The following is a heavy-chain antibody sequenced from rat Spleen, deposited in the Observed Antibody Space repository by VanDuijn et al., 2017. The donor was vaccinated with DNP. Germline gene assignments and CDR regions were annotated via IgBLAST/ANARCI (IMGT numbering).Heavy chain of an antibody. Sequence: EVQLVESGGGLVQPGGSLKLSCAASGFTFSDYYMAWVRQAPTQGLEWVASISTGGANTYFRDSVKGRFTISRDNAKSTLYLQMDSLRSEDTATYYCTTASYGPYYWGQGVMVTVSS. CDR3: TTASYGPYY. CDR2: ISTGGANT. D-gene: IGHD4-1*01. V-gene: IGHV5-27*01. J-gene: IGHJ2*01. CDR1: GFTFSDYY.